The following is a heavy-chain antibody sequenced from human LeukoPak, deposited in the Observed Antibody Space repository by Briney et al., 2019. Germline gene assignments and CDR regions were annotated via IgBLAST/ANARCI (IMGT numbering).Heavy chain of an antibody. D-gene: IGHD5-12*01. CDR1: GGSISSYY. CDR2: IYYSGST. Sequence: SETLSLTCTVSGGSISSYYWSWIRQPPGKGLEWIGYIYYSGSTNYNPSLKSRVTISVDTSKNQFSLKLSSVTAADTAVYYCARRGYSGYDSILYYYYYGMDVWGQGTTVTVSS. CDR3: ARRGYSGYDSILYYYYYGMDV. V-gene: IGHV4-59*08. J-gene: IGHJ6*02.